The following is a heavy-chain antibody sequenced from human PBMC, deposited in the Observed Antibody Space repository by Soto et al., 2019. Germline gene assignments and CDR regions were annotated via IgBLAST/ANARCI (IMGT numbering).Heavy chain of an antibody. CDR2: IYYSGST. Sequence: PSETLSLTCTVSGGSISSSSYYWGWIRQPPGKGLEWIGGIYYSGSTYYNPSLKSRVTISVDTSKNQFSLTLSSVTAADTAVYYCARGVATNEFDSWGQGTLVTVS. D-gene: IGHD5-12*01. CDR3: ARGVATNEFDS. J-gene: IGHJ4*02. CDR1: GGSISSSSYY. V-gene: IGHV4-39*07.